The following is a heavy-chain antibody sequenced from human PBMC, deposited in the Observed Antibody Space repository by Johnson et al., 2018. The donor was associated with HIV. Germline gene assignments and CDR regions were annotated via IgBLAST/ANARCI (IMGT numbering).Heavy chain of an antibody. Sequence: VQLVESGGGLVKREGSLRLSCAPSGFIFSNAWMSWVRQAPGKGLEWVGRIKSKTDGGTTDYAAPVKGRFTISRDDSKNTLYLQMNSLKVDDTAVYYCAKDLAIYDYVWEGVFDIWGQGTMVTVSS. J-gene: IGHJ3*02. CDR1: GFIFSNAW. V-gene: IGHV3-15*01. CDR3: AKDLAIYDYVWEGVFDI. CDR2: IKSKTDGGTT. D-gene: IGHD3-16*01.